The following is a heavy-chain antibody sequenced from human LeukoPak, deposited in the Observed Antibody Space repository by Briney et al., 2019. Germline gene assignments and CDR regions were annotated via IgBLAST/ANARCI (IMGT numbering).Heavy chain of an antibody. CDR3: ARDGDYGEED. Sequence: PGGSLRLSCAASGFSFSSYAMNWVRQSPGKGLEWIGEISHSGSTNYNPSLKSRVTVSVDKSKNQFSLKLSSVTAADTAVYYCARDGDYGEEDWGQGTLVTVSS. V-gene: IGHV4-4*02. D-gene: IGHD4-17*01. CDR1: GFSFSSYA. CDR2: ISHSGST. J-gene: IGHJ4*02.